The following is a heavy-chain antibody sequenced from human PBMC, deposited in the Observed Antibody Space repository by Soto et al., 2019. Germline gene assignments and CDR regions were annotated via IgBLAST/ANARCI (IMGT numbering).Heavy chain of an antibody. CDR3: AREEWNDGHYCGMGV. J-gene: IGHJ6*02. V-gene: IGHV3-33*01. Sequence: QVQVVESGGGVVQPGRSLRLSCAASGFTFSSYTMYWVRQAPGKGLEGVAVIWHDGSNKYYVDSVKGRFTISRDNSKNMLYLQMNSLRAEDTAVYYCAREEWNDGHYCGMGVWGQGTTVTVSS. CDR2: IWHDGSNK. D-gene: IGHD1-1*01. CDR1: GFTFSSYT.